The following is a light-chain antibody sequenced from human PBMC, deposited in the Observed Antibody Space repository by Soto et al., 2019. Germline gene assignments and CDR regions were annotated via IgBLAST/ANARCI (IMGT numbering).Light chain of an antibody. Sequence: EIVLTQSPGTHSLSPGERVTLSSRGSQSVSSSYVAWYQQKPGQAPRLLMYGASSRANGIPDRFSGSGSGTDFSLSISRLEPEDFAVYYCHQYGGSPSWTFGQGTKVEI. CDR3: HQYGGSPSWT. CDR1: QSVSSSY. J-gene: IGKJ1*01. CDR2: GAS. V-gene: IGKV3-20*01.